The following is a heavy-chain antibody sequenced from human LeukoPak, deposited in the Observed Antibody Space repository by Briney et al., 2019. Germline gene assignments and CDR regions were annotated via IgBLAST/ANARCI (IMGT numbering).Heavy chain of an antibody. Sequence: PGGSLRLSCAASGFTFSSYGMHWVRQAPGKGLEWVAVIWYDGSNKYYADSVKGRFTISRDNSKNTLYLQMNSLRAEDTAVYYCAREGLSADNYYYYYGMDVWGQGTTVTVSS. CDR1: GFTFSSYG. CDR3: AREGLSADNYYYYYGMDV. D-gene: IGHD3/OR15-3a*01. V-gene: IGHV3-33*01. J-gene: IGHJ6*02. CDR2: IWYDGSNK.